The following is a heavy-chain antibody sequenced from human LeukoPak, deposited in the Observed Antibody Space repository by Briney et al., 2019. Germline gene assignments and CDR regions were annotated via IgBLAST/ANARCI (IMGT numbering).Heavy chain of an antibody. D-gene: IGHD1-20*01. J-gene: IGHJ4*02. CDR2: MNREGSII. V-gene: IGHV3-74*01. Sequence: GGSLRLSCAASGFTFSNPYMHWVRQAPGKGLEWLSYMNREGSIIGHADSVKGRFTMSRDNARDTLHLQMNSLRDDDTAVYFCVRGTTNWYGVDYWGRGTLVTVSS. CDR1: GFTFSNPY. CDR3: VRGTTNWYGVDY.